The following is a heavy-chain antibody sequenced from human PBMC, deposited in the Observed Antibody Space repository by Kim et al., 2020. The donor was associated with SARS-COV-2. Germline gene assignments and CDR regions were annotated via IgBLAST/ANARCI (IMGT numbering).Heavy chain of an antibody. D-gene: IGHD6-19*01. CDR3: ASSHYSSGWYYFDY. Sequence: SETLSLTCSVSGGSISSTSYYWGWIRQPPGKGLEWIGSIYYSGSTYYNSSLKSRVTISVDTSKNHFSLNLSSVTAADTAVYYCASSHYSSGWYYFDYWGQGTLVTVSS. V-gene: IGHV4-39*02. J-gene: IGHJ4*02. CDR1: GGSISSTSYY. CDR2: IYYSGST.